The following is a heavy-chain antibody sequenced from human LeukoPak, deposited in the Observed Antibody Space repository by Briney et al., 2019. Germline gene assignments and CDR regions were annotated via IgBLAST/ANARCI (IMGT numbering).Heavy chain of an antibody. D-gene: IGHD3-10*01. Sequence: GGSLRLSCTASGFTFGDYAMNWVRQAPGKGLEWVSYISSSGSTIYYADSVKGRFTISRDNSKNTLYLQMNSLRAEDTAVYYCAKDPYGSGMYNWFDPWGQGTLVTVSS. CDR1: GFTFGDYA. V-gene: IGHV3-23*01. CDR3: AKDPYGSGMYNWFDP. J-gene: IGHJ5*02. CDR2: ISSSGSTI.